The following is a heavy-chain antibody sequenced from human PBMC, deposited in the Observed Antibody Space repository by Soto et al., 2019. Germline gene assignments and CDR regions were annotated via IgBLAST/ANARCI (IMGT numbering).Heavy chain of an antibody. D-gene: IGHD3-16*01. CDR1: GFNFGVYA. J-gene: IGHJ4*02. Sequence: EVQLVASGGGLAQPGRSRRLSCTTSGFNFGVYAMSWVRQAPGKGLEWVGFIRSEAYGGTTGYAASVQGRFNISRDDSKSIAYLEMNSLKTEDTAMYHCSRGSYGTDYWGPGTLVTVS. V-gene: IGHV3-49*04. CDR2: IRSEAYGGTT. CDR3: SRGSYGTDY.